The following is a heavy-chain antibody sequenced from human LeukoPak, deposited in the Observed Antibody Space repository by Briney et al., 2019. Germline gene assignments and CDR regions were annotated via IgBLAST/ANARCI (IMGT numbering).Heavy chain of an antibody. CDR1: GFTFSSYE. J-gene: IGHJ4*02. CDR3: ARDLKHYYDSSGVDY. D-gene: IGHD3-22*01. Sequence: GGSLRLSCAASGFTFSSYEMNRVRQAPGKGLEWVSYISSSGSTIYYADSVKGRFTISRDNAKNSLYLQMNSLRAEDTAVYYCARDLKHYYDSSGVDYWGQGTLVIVSS. CDR2: ISSSGSTI. V-gene: IGHV3-48*03.